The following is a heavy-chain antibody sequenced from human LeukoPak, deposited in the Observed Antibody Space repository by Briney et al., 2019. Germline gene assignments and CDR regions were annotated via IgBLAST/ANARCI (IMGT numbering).Heavy chain of an antibody. D-gene: IGHD6-13*01. Sequence: PSETLSLTCTVSGGSISNYYWSWIRQPPGKGLECMGYIYYSGTTNYNPSLKSRVTISVDTSKNQFSLKLSSVTAADTAVYYCARGYSSSWIDYWGQGTLVTVSS. CDR2: IYYSGTT. J-gene: IGHJ4*02. CDR1: GGSISNYY. CDR3: ARGYSSSWIDY. V-gene: IGHV4-59*08.